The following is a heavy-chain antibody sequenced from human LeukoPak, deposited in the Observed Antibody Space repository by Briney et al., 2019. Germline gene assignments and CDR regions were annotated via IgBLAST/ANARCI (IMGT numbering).Heavy chain of an antibody. D-gene: IGHD6-25*01. CDR1: AFSFRSYW. Sequence: GGSLRLSCAASAFSFRSYWMSLVRQAPGKGLEWVASIKQDGSEKYYVDSVKGRFTTSRDNTKNSLYLQMNSLRAEDTAVYYCARDALISAKTHDAFDIWGQGTMVTVSS. CDR3: ARDALISAKTHDAFDI. J-gene: IGHJ3*02. V-gene: IGHV3-7*01. CDR2: IKQDGSEK.